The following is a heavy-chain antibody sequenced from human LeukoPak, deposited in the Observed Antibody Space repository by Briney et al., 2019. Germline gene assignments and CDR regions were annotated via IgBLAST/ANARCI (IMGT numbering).Heavy chain of an antibody. V-gene: IGHV3-30*04. CDR2: ISYDGSNK. CDR1: GFTFSSYA. CDR3: ARQISGSYPLDY. D-gene: IGHD1-26*01. Sequence: GGSLRLSCAASGFTFSSYAMHWVRQAPGKGLEWVAVISYDGSNKYYADSVKGRFTISRDNSKNTLYLQMNSLRAEDTAVYYCARQISGSYPLDYWGQGTLVTVSS. J-gene: IGHJ4*02.